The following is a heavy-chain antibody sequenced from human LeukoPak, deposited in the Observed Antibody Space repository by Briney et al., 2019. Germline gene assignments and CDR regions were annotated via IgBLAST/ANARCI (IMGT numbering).Heavy chain of an antibody. J-gene: IGHJ4*02. CDR1: GYTFTSNY. CDR3: ARGPAFDY. Sequence: ASVKVSCKAFGYTFTSNYMHWVRQAPGQGPEWMGVISPSGGSTTYAQKFQGRVTLTRDMSTSTDYLELSSLRSEDTAVYYCARGPAFDYWGQGALVTVSS. V-gene: IGHV1-46*01. CDR2: ISPSGGST.